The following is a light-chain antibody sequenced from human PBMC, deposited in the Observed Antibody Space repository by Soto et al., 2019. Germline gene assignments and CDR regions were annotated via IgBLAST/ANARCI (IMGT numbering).Light chain of an antibody. Sequence: DIQMTQSPSSLSASVGDRVTITSRASQSISSWLAWYQQKPGKAPKLLIYDASSLESGVPPRFSGSGSGTEFTLTISSLQPDDFATYYCQQHNSFPTFGQGTKV. CDR2: DAS. V-gene: IGKV1-5*01. CDR3: QQHNSFPT. J-gene: IGKJ1*01. CDR1: QSISSW.